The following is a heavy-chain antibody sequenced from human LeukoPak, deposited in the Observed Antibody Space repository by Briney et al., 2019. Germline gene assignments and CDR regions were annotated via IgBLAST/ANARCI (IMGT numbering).Heavy chain of an antibody. CDR3: ARGRAFFD. V-gene: IGHV4-61*02. Sequence: SETLSLTCTVSGGSISSGSYYWSWIRQPAGKGLEWIGRIYTSGSTNYNPSLKSRVTISVDTSKNQFSLKLSSVTAADTAVYYCARGRAFFDWGQGTLVTVSS. CDR1: GGSISSGSYY. J-gene: IGHJ4*02. D-gene: IGHD3-3*02. CDR2: IYTSGST.